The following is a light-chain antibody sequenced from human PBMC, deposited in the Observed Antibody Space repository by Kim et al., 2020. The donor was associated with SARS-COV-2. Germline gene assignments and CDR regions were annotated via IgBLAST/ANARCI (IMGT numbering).Light chain of an antibody. V-gene: IGKV1-12*01. CDR3: QQTNNFPYT. Sequence: ASLGARVTITCRASQDIDTWLAWYQHKPGKAPKVLIYVAFSLQGGAPSRFSGSGSGTDFTLTISNLLPEDFATYYCQQTNNFPYTFGQGTKLEI. J-gene: IGKJ2*01. CDR1: QDIDTW. CDR2: VAF.